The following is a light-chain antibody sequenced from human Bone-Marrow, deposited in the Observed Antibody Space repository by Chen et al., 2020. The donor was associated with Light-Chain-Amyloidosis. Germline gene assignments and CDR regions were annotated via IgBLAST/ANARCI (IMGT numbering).Light chain of an antibody. J-gene: IGLJ3*02. V-gene: IGLV3-21*02. CDR3: QVWDRSSDRPV. CDR2: DDS. Sequence: SHVLTQPSSVSVVPGQTATIACGGNNIGSTSVHWYQQTPGQAPLLVVYDDSDRPSGIPERLSGSNSGNTATLTISRVEAGDEADYYWQVWDRSSDRPVFGGGTKLTVL. CDR1: NIGSTS.